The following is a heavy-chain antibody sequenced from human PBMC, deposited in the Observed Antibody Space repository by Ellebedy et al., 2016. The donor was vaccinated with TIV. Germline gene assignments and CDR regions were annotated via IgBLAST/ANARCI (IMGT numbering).Heavy chain of an antibody. CDR1: GYSFTNYW. CDR2: ISPADSDL. D-gene: IGHD5/OR15-5a*01. CDR3: AASRLGVYDYYY. V-gene: IGHV5-51*01. J-gene: IGHJ4*02. Sequence: GESLKISCKGFGYSFTNYWIVWVRQMPGKGLEWMGIISPADSDLRYSPSFQGQVTFSADTSISTAYLQWSTLKASDTAMYYCAASRLGVYDYYYWGQGTLVTVSS.